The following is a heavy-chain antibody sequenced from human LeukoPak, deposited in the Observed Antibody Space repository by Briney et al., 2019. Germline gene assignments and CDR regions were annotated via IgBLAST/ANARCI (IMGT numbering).Heavy chain of an antibody. D-gene: IGHD1-26*01. CDR2: ISAYNGNT. V-gene: IGHV1-18*01. Sequence: ASVKVSCKASGYTFTSYGISWVRQAPGQGLEWMGWISAYNGNTNYAHNLQGRVTMTTDTSTSTAYMELRGLKSDDTAVYYCARDGIRGSLYFDYWGQGTLVTVSS. CDR1: GYTFTSYG. J-gene: IGHJ4*02. CDR3: ARDGIRGSLYFDY.